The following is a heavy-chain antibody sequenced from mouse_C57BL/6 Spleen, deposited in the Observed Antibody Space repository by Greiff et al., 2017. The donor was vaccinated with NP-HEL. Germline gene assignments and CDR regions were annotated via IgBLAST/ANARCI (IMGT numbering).Heavy chain of an antibody. V-gene: IGHV5-17*01. CDR1: GFTFSDYG. D-gene: IGHD1-1*01. J-gene: IGHJ2*01. Sequence: EVHLVESGGGLVKPGGSLKLSCAASGFTFSDYGMHWVRQAPEKGLEWVAYISSGSSTIYYADTVKGRFTISRDNAKNTLFLQMTSLRSEDTAMYYCARTYYGSSLYFDYWGQGTTLTVSS. CDR2: ISSGSSTI. CDR3: ARTYYGSSLYFDY.